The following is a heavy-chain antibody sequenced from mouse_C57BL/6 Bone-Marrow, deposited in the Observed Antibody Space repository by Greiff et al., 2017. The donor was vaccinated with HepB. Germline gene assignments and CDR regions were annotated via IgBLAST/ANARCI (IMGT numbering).Heavy chain of an antibody. J-gene: IGHJ3*01. V-gene: IGHV5-12*01. CDR1: GFTFSDYY. CDR2: ISNGGGST. D-gene: IGHD1-1*01. CDR3: ARHPITTVVAKEAWFAY. Sequence: EVQRVESGGGLVQPGGSLKLSCAASGFTFSDYYMYWVRQTPEKRLEWVAYISNGGGSTYYPDTVKGRFTISRDNAKNTLYLQMSRLKSEDTAMYYCARHPITTVVAKEAWFAYWGQGTLVTVSA.